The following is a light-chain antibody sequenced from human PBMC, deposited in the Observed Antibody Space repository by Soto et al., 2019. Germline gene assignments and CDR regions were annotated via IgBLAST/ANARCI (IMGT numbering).Light chain of an antibody. CDR2: STN. V-gene: IGLV8-61*01. J-gene: IGLJ3*02. CDR3: VLYMGSGISV. Sequence: QTVVTQEPSLSVSPGGTVTLTCGLSSGSVSTSYYPSWYQQTPGQAPRTLIHSTNTRSSGVPDRFSGSILGNKAALTITGVQADDESDYYCVLYMGSGISVFGGGTKLTVL. CDR1: SGSVSTSYY.